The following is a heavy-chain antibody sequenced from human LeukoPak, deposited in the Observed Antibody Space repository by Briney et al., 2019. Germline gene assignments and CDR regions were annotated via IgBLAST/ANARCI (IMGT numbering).Heavy chain of an antibody. J-gene: IGHJ5*02. CDR1: GYTFTGYY. V-gene: IGHV1-2*02. CDR2: INPNSGGT. Sequence: ASVKVSCKASGYTFTGYYMHWVRQAPGQGLEWMGWINPNSGGTNYAQKFQGRVTMTRDTSISTAYMELSRLRSDDTAVYYCARVAWDIVVVVAAMGGSWFGPWGQGTLVTVSS. D-gene: IGHD2-15*01. CDR3: ARVAWDIVVVVAAMGGSWFGP.